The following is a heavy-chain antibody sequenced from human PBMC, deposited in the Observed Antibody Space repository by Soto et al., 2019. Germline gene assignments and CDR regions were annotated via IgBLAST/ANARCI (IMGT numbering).Heavy chain of an antibody. CDR1: GGSISSYY. D-gene: IGHD3-16*01. Sequence: PSETLSLTCTVSGGSISSYYWSWIRQPPGKGLEWIGYIYYSGSTNYNPSLKSRVTISVDTSKNQFSLKLSSVTAADTAVYYCARRFEDNYYYYGMDVWGQGTTVTVSS. J-gene: IGHJ6*02. CDR3: ARRFEDNYYYYGMDV. V-gene: IGHV4-59*01. CDR2: IYYSGST.